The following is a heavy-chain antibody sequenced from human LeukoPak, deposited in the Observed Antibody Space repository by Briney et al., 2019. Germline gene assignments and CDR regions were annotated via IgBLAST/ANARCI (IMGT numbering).Heavy chain of an antibody. Sequence: GGSLRLSCAASGYTFGDYGMSWVRQAPGKGLEWVSAISSSGGSTYYADSVKGRFTIPRDNSKNMLYLQMNSLRAEDTAIYYCAKDFRSSGWRIGARPRSRIYYFDYWGQGTLVTVSS. CDR3: AKDFRSSGWRIGARPRSRIYYFDY. CDR1: GYTFGDYG. CDR2: ISSSGGST. V-gene: IGHV3-23*01. D-gene: IGHD6-19*01. J-gene: IGHJ4*02.